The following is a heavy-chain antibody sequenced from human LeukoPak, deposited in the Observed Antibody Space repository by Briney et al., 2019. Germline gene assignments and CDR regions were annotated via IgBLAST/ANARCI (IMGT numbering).Heavy chain of an antibody. Sequence: RPGGSLRLSCAASGFTFSSYAMTWVRQAPGKGLEWVSAITDSTYFADSVKGRFTISRDSSKNTVYLQRNSLRAEDTAVYYCARYCSGGRCYSGLDPWGQGALVTVSS. CDR1: GFTFSSYA. CDR3: ARYCSGGRCYSGLDP. D-gene: IGHD2-15*01. CDR2: ITDST. V-gene: IGHV3-23*01. J-gene: IGHJ5*02.